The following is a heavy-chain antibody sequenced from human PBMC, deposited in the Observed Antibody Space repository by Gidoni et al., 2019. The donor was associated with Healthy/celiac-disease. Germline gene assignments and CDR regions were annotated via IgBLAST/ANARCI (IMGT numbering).Heavy chain of an antibody. Sequence: QVQLVESGGGVVQPGRSLRLSCAASGFTFSSYGMHWVRQAPGKGLEWVAVIWYDGSNKYYADSVKGRFTISRDNSKNTLYLQMNSLRAEDTAVYYCARVVPIKGFDYWGQGTLVTVSS. CDR1: GFTFSSYG. CDR2: IWYDGSNK. D-gene: IGHD2-8*01. V-gene: IGHV3-33*01. J-gene: IGHJ4*02. CDR3: ARVVPIKGFDY.